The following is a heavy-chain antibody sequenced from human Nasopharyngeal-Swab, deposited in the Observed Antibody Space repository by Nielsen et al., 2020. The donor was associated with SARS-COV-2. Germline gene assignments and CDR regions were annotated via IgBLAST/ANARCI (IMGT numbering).Heavy chain of an antibody. CDR2: ISYDGSNK. CDR1: GFNFSRYT. CDR3: ASTPLDSSGYYYAFHY. J-gene: IGHJ4*02. V-gene: IGHV3-30-3*01. D-gene: IGHD3-22*01. Sequence: GESLKTSCAASGFNFSRYTMHWVRQAPGKGLEWVAVISYDGSNKYYADSVKGRFTISRDISKNTLYLQMNSLRAEDTAVFYCASTPLDSSGYYYAFHYWGRGTLVTVSS.